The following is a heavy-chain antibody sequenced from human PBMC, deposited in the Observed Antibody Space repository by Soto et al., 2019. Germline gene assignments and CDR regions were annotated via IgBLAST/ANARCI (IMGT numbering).Heavy chain of an antibody. V-gene: IGHV1-18*01. Sequence: SVKVSCKVSGYTFSSYGFTWVRQAPGQGLEWMGWITAYNDDTNYAQKFQGRVTMTTDTSTSTAYMELRSLRSDDTAVYYCAETEVSGSYYDFWSGYPKCYYYYGMDGWGQ. D-gene: IGHD3-3*01. CDR1: GYTFSSYG. CDR2: ITAYNDDT. CDR3: AETEVSGSYYDFWSGYPKCYYYYGMDG. J-gene: IGHJ6*02.